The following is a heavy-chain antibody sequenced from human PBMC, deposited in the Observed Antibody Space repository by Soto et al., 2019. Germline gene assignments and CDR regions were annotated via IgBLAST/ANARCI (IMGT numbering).Heavy chain of an antibody. CDR1: RVTFSKFI. J-gene: IGHJ6*02. D-gene: IGHD6-19*01. CDR3: AKVRYSSPMGYYYGMDV. V-gene: IGHV1-69*13. Sequence: SVKVSCKASRVTFSKFIVTWVRQVPGLGLEWVGGIIPIFGTANYAQKFQGRVTITADESTSTSYMEVNNLRSEDTAVYYCAKVRYSSPMGYYYGMDVWGQGTTVTVSS. CDR2: IIPIFGTA.